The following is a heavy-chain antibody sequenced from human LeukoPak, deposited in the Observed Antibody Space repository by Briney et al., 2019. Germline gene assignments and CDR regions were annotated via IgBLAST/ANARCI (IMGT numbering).Heavy chain of an antibody. CDR3: ARSKGAY. Sequence: PGGSLRLSCAASGFTFSGYAMSWVRQAPGKGLEWVANIKQDGSEKYYVDSVKGRFTISRDNAKNSLYLQMNSLRAEDTAVYYCARSKGAYWGQGTLVTVSS. CDR1: GFTFSGYA. V-gene: IGHV3-7*01. CDR2: IKQDGSEK. J-gene: IGHJ4*02.